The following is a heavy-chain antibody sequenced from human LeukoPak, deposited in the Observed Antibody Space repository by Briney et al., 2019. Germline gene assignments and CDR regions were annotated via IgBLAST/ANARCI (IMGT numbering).Heavy chain of an antibody. J-gene: IGHJ3*02. CDR1: GGTFSSYD. Sequence: PGASVKVSCKASGGTFSSYDINWVRQATGQGLEWMGWMNPNSGNTGYAQKFQGRVTITRNTSISTAYMELSSLRSEDTAVYYCARGSKGAFDIWGQGTMVTVSS. CDR3: ARGSKGAFDI. CDR2: MNPNSGNT. V-gene: IGHV1-8*03.